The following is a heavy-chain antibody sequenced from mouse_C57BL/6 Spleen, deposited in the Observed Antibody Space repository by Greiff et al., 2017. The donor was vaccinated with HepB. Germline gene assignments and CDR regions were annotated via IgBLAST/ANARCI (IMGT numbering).Heavy chain of an antibody. J-gene: IGHJ2*01. CDR1: GFTFSDYG. Sequence: EVQLVESGGGLVKPGGSLKLSCAASGFTFSDYGMHWVRQAPEKGLEWVAYISSGSSTIYYADTVKGRFTISRDNAKNTLFLQMTSLRSEDTAMYYCAMGITTVVAPFDYWGQGTTLTVSS. CDR3: AMGITTVVAPFDY. CDR2: ISSGSSTI. V-gene: IGHV5-17*01. D-gene: IGHD1-1*01.